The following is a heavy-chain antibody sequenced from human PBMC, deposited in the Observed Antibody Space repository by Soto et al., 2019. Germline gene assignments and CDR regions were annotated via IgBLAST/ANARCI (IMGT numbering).Heavy chain of an antibody. CDR2: IISNGSKT. CDR1: GFTFSTYT. Sequence: PGGSLRLSCSASGFTFSTYTMHGVLQAPGKGLEYVSSIISNGSKTYYADSVKGRFSISRDNSKNTVYLQMSSLRAEDTAVYYWVKVRLGTYYYFDSWGQGTLVTVSS. CDR3: VKVRLGTYYYFDS. J-gene: IGHJ4*02. V-gene: IGHV3-64D*06. D-gene: IGHD1-26*01.